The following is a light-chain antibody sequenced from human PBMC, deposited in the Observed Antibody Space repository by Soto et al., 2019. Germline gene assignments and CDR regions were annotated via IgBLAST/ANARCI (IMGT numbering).Light chain of an antibody. CDR1: QSVSSN. CDR2: GAS. CDR3: QQYSNWPLA. Sequence: EIVMTQSPATLSVSPGERATLSFRASQSVSSNLAWYQQKPGQAPRLLIYGASTRATGIPARFSGSGSGREFTLTISSLQSEDFAVYYCQQYSNWPLAFGQGTKVEIK. J-gene: IGKJ1*01. V-gene: IGKV3-15*01.